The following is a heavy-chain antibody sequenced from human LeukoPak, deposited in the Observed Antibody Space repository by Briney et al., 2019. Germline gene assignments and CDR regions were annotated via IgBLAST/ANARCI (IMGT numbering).Heavy chain of an antibody. V-gene: IGHV3-7*01. J-gene: IGHJ4*02. Sequence: GGSLRLSCAASGLTFTTYWMTWVRQAPGRGLEWVANIKEDGSAKYYVDSVKGRFTISRDNAKNSLFLQMNSLRVEDTAVYYCARGGAYFDYWGQGTLVTVST. CDR3: ARGGAYFDY. D-gene: IGHD1-26*01. CDR2: IKEDGSAK. CDR1: GLTFTTYW.